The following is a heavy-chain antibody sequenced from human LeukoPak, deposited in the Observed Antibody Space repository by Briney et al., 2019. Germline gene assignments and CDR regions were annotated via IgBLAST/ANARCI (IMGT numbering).Heavy chain of an antibody. D-gene: IGHD2-15*01. CDR1: GITFSRYS. J-gene: IGHJ6*03. V-gene: IGHV3-21*01. CDR3: TRDNGYCSGGTCLHYYWTS. Sequence: GGSLRLSCAASGITFSRYSMNWVRQAPGKGLEWVSSISIGSTYIYYADSVKGRFTISRDNAKNSLYLQMNSLRAEDTAVYYCTRDNGYCSGGTCLHYYWTSGAKGPRSPSP. CDR2: ISIGSTYI.